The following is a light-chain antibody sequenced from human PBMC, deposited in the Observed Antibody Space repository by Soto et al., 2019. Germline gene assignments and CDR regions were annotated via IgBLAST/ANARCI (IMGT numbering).Light chain of an antibody. CDR3: QHYNSYSEA. V-gene: IGKV1-5*01. CDR2: HAS. J-gene: IGKJ1*01. CDR1: QSIDRW. Sequence: DIQWTQSPSTLPASVGDRVATTCRASQSIDRWLAWYQQKPGKAHKILIYHASSLETGVPSRFSGSGSGTEFTLTISSLQPDDFATYYCQHYNSYSEAVGQVTKVEIK.